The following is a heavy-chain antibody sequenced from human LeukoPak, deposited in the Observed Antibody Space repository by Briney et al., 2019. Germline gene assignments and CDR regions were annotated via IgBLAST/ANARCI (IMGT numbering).Heavy chain of an antibody. CDR2: INHSGST. CDR1: GGSFSGYY. D-gene: IGHD3-22*01. Sequence: SETLSLTCAVYGGSFSGYYWSWIRQPPGRGLEWIGEINHSGSTNYNPSLKSRVTISVDTSKNQFSLKLSSVTAADTAVYYCAGQRPLYYYDSSGYFPWGQGTLVTVSS. V-gene: IGHV4-34*01. CDR3: AGQRPLYYYDSSGYFP. J-gene: IGHJ5*02.